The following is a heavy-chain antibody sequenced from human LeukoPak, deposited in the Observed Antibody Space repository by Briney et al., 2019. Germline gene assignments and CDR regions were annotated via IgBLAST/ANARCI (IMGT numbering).Heavy chain of an antibody. V-gene: IGHV3-21*01. CDR1: GFTFSSYS. Sequence: GGSLRLSCAASGFTFSSYSMNWVRQAPGKGLEWVSSISSSSSYIYYADSVKGRFTISRDNAKNSLYLQMNSLRAEDTAVYYCARGRYGSGSRWFDPWGQGALVTVSS. CDR3: ARGRYGSGSRWFDP. CDR2: ISSSSSYI. D-gene: IGHD3-10*01. J-gene: IGHJ5*02.